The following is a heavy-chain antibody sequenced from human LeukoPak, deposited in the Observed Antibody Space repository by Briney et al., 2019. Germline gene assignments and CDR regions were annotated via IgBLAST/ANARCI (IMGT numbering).Heavy chain of an antibody. CDR1: GFTFQDYG. V-gene: IGHV3-20*04. CDR3: ARSSSSGWYALDY. Sequence: GGSLRLSCAASGFTFQDYGLSWVRQAPGKGLEWVSGINWNGSNTTYVDSVRGRFTISRDNAKNSLYLQLNSLRAEDTALYYCARSSSSGWYALDYWGQGTLVTVSS. J-gene: IGHJ4*02. CDR2: INWNGSNT. D-gene: IGHD6-19*01.